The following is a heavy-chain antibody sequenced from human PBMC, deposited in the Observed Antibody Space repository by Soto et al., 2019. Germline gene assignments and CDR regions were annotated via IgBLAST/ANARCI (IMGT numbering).Heavy chain of an antibody. CDR1: GGSFSGCC. CDR3: ARARYYYGSGSFPTTNWFDP. Sequence: PSETLSLTCAVYGGSFSGCCWSWIRQPPGKGLEWIGEINHSGSTNYNPSLKSRVTISVDTSKNQFSLKLSSVTAADTAVYYCARARYYYGSGSFPTTNWFDPWGQGTLVTVSS. J-gene: IGHJ5*02. D-gene: IGHD3-10*01. CDR2: INHSGST. V-gene: IGHV4-34*01.